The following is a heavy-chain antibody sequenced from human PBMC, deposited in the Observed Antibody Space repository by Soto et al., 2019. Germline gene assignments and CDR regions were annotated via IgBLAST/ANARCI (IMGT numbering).Heavy chain of an antibody. CDR1: GGSISSYY. V-gene: IGHV4-59*01. Sequence: SETLSLTCTVSGGSISSYYWSWIRQPPGKGLEWIGYIYYSGSTNYNPSLKSRVTISVDTSKNQFSLKLSSVTAADTAVYYCATDIAVAAPDYYYYYMDVWGKGTTVTVSS. D-gene: IGHD6-19*01. CDR2: IYYSGST. CDR3: ATDIAVAAPDYYYYYMDV. J-gene: IGHJ6*03.